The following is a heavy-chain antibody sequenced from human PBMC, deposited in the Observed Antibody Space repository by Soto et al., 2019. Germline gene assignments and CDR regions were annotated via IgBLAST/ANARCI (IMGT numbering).Heavy chain of an antibody. CDR3: ARGGIYDNSWGKLSHYGLDV. V-gene: IGHV1-18*01. D-gene: IGHD3-16*01. CDR2: ISPYNDYT. J-gene: IGHJ6*02. Sequence: QVQLVQSAAEVKKPGASLKVSCKASGYTFIRYGISWVRLAPGQGLEWMGWISPYNDYTIYAQKLQGRVTMTTDTTTRTVYMELRSLTSDDTAVYYCARGGIYDNSWGKLSHYGLDVWGQGTSVTVSS. CDR1: GYTFIRYG.